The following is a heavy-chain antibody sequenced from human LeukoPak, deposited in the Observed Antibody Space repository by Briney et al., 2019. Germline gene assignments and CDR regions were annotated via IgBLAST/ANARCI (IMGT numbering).Heavy chain of an antibody. V-gene: IGHV4-34*01. CDR2: INHSGST. CDR1: GGSFSGFY. J-gene: IGHJ6*02. D-gene: IGHD1-14*01. Sequence: TSETLSFTCAGYGGSFSGFYWSWIRHSPGKGLEWIGEINHSGSTNYNPSLKSRVAISVDASKDQFSLKLSSVTAADTAVYYCARGKPRINYYYYYGMDVWGQGTTVTVSS. CDR3: ARGKPRINYYYYYGMDV.